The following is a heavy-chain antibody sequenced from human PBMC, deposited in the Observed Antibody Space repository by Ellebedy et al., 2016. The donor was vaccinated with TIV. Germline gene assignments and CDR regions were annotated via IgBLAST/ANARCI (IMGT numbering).Heavy chain of an antibody. CDR1: GFTFSSYS. Sequence: GESLKISXAAPGFTFSSYSMNWVRQAPGKGLEWVSYISSSSSTIYYADSVKGRFTISRDNAENSLYLQMNSVRAEDTAVYYCARVITTVETYFDYWGPGTLVTVSS. CDR2: ISSSSSTI. D-gene: IGHD4-23*01. V-gene: IGHV3-48*04. CDR3: ARVITTVETYFDY. J-gene: IGHJ4*02.